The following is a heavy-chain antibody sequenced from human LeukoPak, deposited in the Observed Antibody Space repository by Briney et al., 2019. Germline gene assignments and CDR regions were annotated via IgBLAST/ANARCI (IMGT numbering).Heavy chain of an antibody. CDR3: ARRRMTTVTTCYFDY. CDR2: IKQDGSEK. J-gene: IGHJ4*02. V-gene: IGHV3-7*01. CDR1: GFTVSSNY. Sequence: PGGSLRLSCAASGFTVSSNYMSWVRQAPGKGLEWVANIKQDGSEKYYVDSVKGRFTISRDNAKNSLYLQMNSLRAEDTAVYYCARRRMTTVTTCYFDYWGQGTLVTVSS. D-gene: IGHD4-17*01.